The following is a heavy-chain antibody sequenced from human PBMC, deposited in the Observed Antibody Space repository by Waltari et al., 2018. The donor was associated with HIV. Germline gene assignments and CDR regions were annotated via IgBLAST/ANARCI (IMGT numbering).Heavy chain of an antibody. CDR3: ARTYHYDSSGPDAFDI. J-gene: IGHJ3*02. CDR2: TRNKANSNPT. CDR1: GFTFSDHY. D-gene: IGHD3-22*01. Sequence: EVQLVESGGGLVQPGGSLRLSCAASGFTFSDHYMDWVRQAPGKGMEWVVRTRNKANSNPTEYAASVKGRFTISRDDAKNSLYLQMNSLKTEDTAVYYCARTYHYDSSGPDAFDIWGQGTMVTVSS. V-gene: IGHV3-72*01.